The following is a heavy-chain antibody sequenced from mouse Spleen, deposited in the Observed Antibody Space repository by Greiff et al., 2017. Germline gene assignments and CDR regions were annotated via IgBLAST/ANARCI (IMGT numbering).Heavy chain of an antibody. CDR1: GFTFSDYG. J-gene: IGHJ4*01. Sequence: DVHLVESGGGLVKPGGSLKLSCAASGFTFSDYGMHWVRQAPEKGLEWVAYISSGSSTIYYADTVKGRFTISRDNAKNTLFLQMTSLRSEDTAMYYCATIHYYGYVGAMDYWGQGTSVTVSS. CDR2: ISSGSSTI. CDR3: ATIHYYGYVGAMDY. V-gene: IGHV5-17*01. D-gene: IGHD1-2*01.